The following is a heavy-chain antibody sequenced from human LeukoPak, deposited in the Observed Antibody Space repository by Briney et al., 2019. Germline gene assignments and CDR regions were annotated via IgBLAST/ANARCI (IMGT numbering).Heavy chain of an antibody. D-gene: IGHD1-7*01. CDR1: GFTFSIYG. CDR3: ASRGITGTTSYNYFDP. V-gene: IGHV3-30*02. J-gene: IGHJ5*02. Sequence: GGSLRLSCAASGFTFSIYGMHWVRDAPGKGLEGVAFIWFDGSNKYYADSVKGRFTISRDNSKNTLYLQMNSLRAEDTAVYYCASRGITGTTSYNYFDPWGQGTLVTVSS. CDR2: IWFDGSNK.